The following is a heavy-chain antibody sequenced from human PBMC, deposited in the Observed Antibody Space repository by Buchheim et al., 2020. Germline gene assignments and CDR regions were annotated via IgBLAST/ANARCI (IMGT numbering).Heavy chain of an antibody. V-gene: IGHV3-48*03. CDR3: ARVLDSYGPIYGMDV. D-gene: IGHD5-18*01. CDR1: GFTFSSYE. CDR2: ISSSGSTR. J-gene: IGHJ6*02. Sequence: EVQLVESGGGLVQPGGSLRLSCAASGFTFSSYEXNWVRQAPGKGLEWVSYISSSGSTRYYADSVWGRFTXSRDNAKNSPSVQMNSLRAEDTAVYYCARVLDSYGPIYGMDVWGQGTT.